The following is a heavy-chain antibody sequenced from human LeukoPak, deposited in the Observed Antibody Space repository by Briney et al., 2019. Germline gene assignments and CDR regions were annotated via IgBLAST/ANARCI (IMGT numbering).Heavy chain of an antibody. CDR1: GFTFSGYG. CDR2: IYYSGST. CDR3: ASLAVAGLSEGY. Sequence: GSLRLSCAASGFTFSGYGMSWVRQAPGKGLEWIGSIYYSGSTHYNPSLKSRVTISVDTSKNQFSLRLSTVTAADTAVYYCASLAVAGLSEGYWGQGTLVIVSS. D-gene: IGHD6-19*01. J-gene: IGHJ4*02. V-gene: IGHV4-38-2*01.